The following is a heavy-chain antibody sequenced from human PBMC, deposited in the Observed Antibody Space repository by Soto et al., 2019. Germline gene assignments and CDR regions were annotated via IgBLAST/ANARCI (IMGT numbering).Heavy chain of an antibody. V-gene: IGHV3-30-3*01. CDR3: ARDPLDGSGSPYYFDY. D-gene: IGHD3-10*01. J-gene: IGHJ4*02. CDR2: ISYDGSNK. Sequence: GGSLRLSCAASGFTFSSYAMHWVRQAPGKGLEWVAVISYDGSNKYYADSVKGRFTISRDNSKNTLYLQMNSLRAEDTAVYYWARDPLDGSGSPYYFDYWGQGTLVTVSS. CDR1: GFTFSSYA.